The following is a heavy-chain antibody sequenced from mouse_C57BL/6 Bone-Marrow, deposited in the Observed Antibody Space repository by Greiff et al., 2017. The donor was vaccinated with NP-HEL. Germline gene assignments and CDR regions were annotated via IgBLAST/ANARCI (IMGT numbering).Heavy chain of an antibody. D-gene: IGHD2-4*01. CDR2: INPNNGGT. CDR3: ARHYDYDLFAY. V-gene: IGHV1-26*01. Sequence: VQLQQSGPELVKPGASVKISCKASGYTFTDYYMNWVKQSHGKSLEWIGDINPNNGGTSYNQKFKGKATLTVDKSSSTAYMELRSLTSEDSAVYYCARHYDYDLFAYWGQGTLVTVSA. CDR1: GYTFTDYY. J-gene: IGHJ3*01.